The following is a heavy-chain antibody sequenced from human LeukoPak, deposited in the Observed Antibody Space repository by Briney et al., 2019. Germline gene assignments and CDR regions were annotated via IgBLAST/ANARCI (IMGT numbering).Heavy chain of an antibody. CDR1: GYSFTSYW. CDR2: NYPRYSDT. D-gene: IGHD3-10*01. J-gene: IGHJ5*02. CDR3: AGRPIKMVWGVPGWVDP. V-gene: IGHV5-51*01. Sequence: GESLKTSCKGSGYSFTSYWSGWVRPMPGKGVEWMGINYPRYSDTILSRSSQGPITLLADKTHNTACLEWGNPEASDTAMYYRAGRPIKMVWGVPGWVDPWGEGALVTVSS.